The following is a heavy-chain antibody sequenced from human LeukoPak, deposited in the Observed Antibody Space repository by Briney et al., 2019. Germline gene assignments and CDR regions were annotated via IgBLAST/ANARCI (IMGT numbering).Heavy chain of an antibody. CDR1: GYTFTSYY. Sequence: ASVKVSCKASGYTFTSYYMHWVRQAPGQGLEWMGIINPSGGSTSYAQKFQGRVTMTADTSTSTAYMELRSLESDDTAIYYCARCRDSSGSLVNFWGQGTLVTVSS. CDR2: INPSGGST. V-gene: IGHV1-46*01. CDR3: ARCRDSSGSLVNF. D-gene: IGHD6-19*01. J-gene: IGHJ4*02.